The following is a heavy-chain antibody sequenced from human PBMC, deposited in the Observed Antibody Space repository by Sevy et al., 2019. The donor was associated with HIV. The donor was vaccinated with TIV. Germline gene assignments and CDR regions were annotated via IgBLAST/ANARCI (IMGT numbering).Heavy chain of an antibody. J-gene: IGHJ6*02. Sequence: ASVKVSCKASGYTFTGYYMHWVRQAPGQGLEWMGWINPNSGGTNYAQKFQGRVTMTRDTSISTAYMELSRLRSDDTAVYYCARDFPYYYDSSGYYSEEYYYHYGMDVWGQGTTVTVSS. D-gene: IGHD3-22*01. CDR3: ARDFPYYYDSSGYYSEEYYYHYGMDV. CDR2: INPNSGGT. CDR1: GYTFTGYY. V-gene: IGHV1-2*02.